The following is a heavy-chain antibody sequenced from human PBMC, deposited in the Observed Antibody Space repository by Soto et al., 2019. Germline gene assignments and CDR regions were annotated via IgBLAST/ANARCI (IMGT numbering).Heavy chain of an antibody. CDR1: GYTFTSYD. CDR3: GGERGALCSGGSYYWFDP. V-gene: IGHV1-8*01. D-gene: IGHD2-15*01. J-gene: IGHJ5*02. Sequence: QVRLVQSGAAVKKPGASVKVSCKASGYTFTSYDINWVRQATGQGLGWLGWMNTNSGNTGYAQKFQGRVTMTRNTSISTAYMELSNMRSEDTAVYYCGGERGALCSGGSYYWFDPWGQGTLVTVSS. CDR2: MNTNSGNT.